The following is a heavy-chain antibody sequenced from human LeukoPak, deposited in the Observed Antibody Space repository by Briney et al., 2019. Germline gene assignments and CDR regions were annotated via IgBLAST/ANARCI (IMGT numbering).Heavy chain of an antibody. Sequence: GGSLRLSCSGSGFIFTSYVMNWVRQAPGKGLEWVSCINSVSTYKQYADSVKGRFTVSRDNAKNSLYLQMNSLRAEDTALYYCARGYDFWSGYYPIDAFDIWGQGTMVTVSS. CDR3: ARGYDFWSGYYPIDAFDI. V-gene: IGHV3-21*04. J-gene: IGHJ3*02. D-gene: IGHD3-3*01. CDR1: GFIFTSYV. CDR2: INSVSTYK.